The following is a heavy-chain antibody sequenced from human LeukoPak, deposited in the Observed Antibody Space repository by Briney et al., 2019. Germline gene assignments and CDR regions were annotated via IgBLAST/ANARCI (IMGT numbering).Heavy chain of an antibody. D-gene: IGHD2-15*01. CDR1: GYTFTRYG. Sequence: ASVKVSCKASGYTFTRYGISWVRQAPGQGLVWMGWVSAYNGNTNYAQKLQGRVTMTTDTSTSTAYMELRSLRSDDTAVYYCAREDASCGRYPTFQHWGQGTLVTVSS. CDR2: VSAYNGNT. J-gene: IGHJ1*01. V-gene: IGHV1-18*01. CDR3: AREDASCGRYPTFQH.